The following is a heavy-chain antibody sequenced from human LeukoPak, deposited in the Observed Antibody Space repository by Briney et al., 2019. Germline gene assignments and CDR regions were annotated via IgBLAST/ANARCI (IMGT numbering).Heavy chain of an antibody. V-gene: IGHV1-2*02. D-gene: IGHD4-17*01. CDR2: INPNSGGT. J-gene: IGHJ4*02. CDR1: RYTFTGYY. CDR3: ARKGDYGDLPFDY. Sequence: GAAVNVSCKASRYTFTGYYIHWVRQTPGQGLEWMGWINPNSGGTNYAQKFQGRVTMTRDTSISTAYMELNTLRSDDTAVYYCARKGDYGDLPFDYWGQGTLVTVSS.